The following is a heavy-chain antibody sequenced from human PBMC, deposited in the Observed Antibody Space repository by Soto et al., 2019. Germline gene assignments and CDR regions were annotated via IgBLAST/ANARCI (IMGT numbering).Heavy chain of an antibody. Sequence: GDSVKVSCKASGYTFTSYAMHWVRQAPGQRLEWMGWINAGNGNTEYSQKFQGRVTITRDTSASTAYMELSSLRSEDTAVYYCARYVATVTNLILFDYWGQAPLVTVSS. CDR1: GYTFTSYA. J-gene: IGHJ4*02. CDR3: ARYVATVTNLILFDY. D-gene: IGHD1-1*01. CDR2: INAGNGNT. V-gene: IGHV1-3*01.